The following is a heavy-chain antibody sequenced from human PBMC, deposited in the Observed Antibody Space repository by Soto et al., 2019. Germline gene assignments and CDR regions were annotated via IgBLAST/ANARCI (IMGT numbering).Heavy chain of an antibody. V-gene: IGHV3-9*01. CDR1: GFTFDDYA. CDR3: AKGHYGSGTSSYYLDY. J-gene: IGHJ4*02. Sequence: EVQLVESGGGLVQPCRSLRLSCAASGFTFDDYAMHWVRQAPGKGLEWVSGISWNSGSIGYADSVKGRFTISRDNAKNSLYLQMNSLRAEDTALYYCAKGHYGSGTSSYYLDYWGQGTLVTVSS. D-gene: IGHD3-10*01. CDR2: ISWNSGSI.